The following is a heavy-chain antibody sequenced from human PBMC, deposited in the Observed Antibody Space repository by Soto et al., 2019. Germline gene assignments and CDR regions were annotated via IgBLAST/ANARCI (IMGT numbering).Heavy chain of an antibody. D-gene: IGHD6-13*01. CDR3: ARGTGYSTRLGFHX. CDR2: MNPNSGNT. CDR1: GYTFTSYD. Sequence: ASVKVSCKASGYTFTSYDINWVRQATGQGLEWMGLMNPNSGNTGYAQKFQGRVTMTRNTSISTAYMELSSLRSEDTAVYYCARGTGYSTRLGFHXWGQGTLLTVSX. J-gene: IGHJ5*02. V-gene: IGHV1-8*01.